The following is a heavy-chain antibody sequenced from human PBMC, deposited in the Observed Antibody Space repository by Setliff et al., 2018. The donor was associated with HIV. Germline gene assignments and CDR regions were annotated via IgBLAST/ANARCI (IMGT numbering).Heavy chain of an antibody. CDR3: ARDGYYNSWSGYGYYYYYMDV. J-gene: IGHJ6*03. CDR2: INPSGGST. D-gene: IGHD3-3*01. V-gene: IGHV1-46*01. Sequence: ASVKVSCKASGYTFTSYYMHWVRQAPGQGLEWMGIINPSGGSTRYAQKFQGRVTMTRDTSTSTVYMELSSLRSEDPAVYYCARDGYYNSWSGYGYYYYYMDVWGKGTTVTVSS. CDR1: GYTFTSYY.